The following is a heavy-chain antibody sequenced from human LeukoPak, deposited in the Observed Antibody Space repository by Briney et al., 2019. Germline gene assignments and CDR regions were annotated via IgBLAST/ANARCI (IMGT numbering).Heavy chain of an antibody. V-gene: IGHV3-64*01. J-gene: IGHJ4*02. CDR3: ARSGSMYYYDSSDYYY. D-gene: IGHD3-22*01. CDR1: GFTFSSYA. CDR2: ISSNGGST. Sequence: GGSLRLPCAASGFTFSSYAMHWVRQAPGKGLEYVSAISSNGGSTHYANSVKGRFTISRDNSKNTLYLQMGSLRAEDMAVYYCARSGSMYYYDSSDYYYWGQGTLVTVSS.